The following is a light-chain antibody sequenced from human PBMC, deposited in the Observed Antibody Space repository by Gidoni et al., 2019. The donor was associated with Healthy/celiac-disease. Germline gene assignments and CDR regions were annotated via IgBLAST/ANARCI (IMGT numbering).Light chain of an antibody. CDR3: QQYDNLPGT. CDR1: HDISNY. V-gene: IGKV1-33*01. Sequence: DIQMTQSPSSLSASVGDIVTITCQASHDISNYLNWYQQKPGKAPKLLIYDSSNLETGVPSMFSGSGSGTDFTFTISSLQPEDIATYYCQQYDNLPGTFGQGTRLEIK. CDR2: DSS. J-gene: IGKJ5*01.